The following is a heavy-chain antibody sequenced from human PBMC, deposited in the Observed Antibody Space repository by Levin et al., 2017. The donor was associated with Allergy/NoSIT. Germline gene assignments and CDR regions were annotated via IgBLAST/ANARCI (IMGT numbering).Heavy chain of an antibody. D-gene: IGHD3-10*01. J-gene: IGHJ5*02. CDR2: INHSGST. Sequence: SETLSLTFAVYGGSFSGYYWSWIRQPPGKGLEWIGEINHSGSTNYNPSLKSRVTISVDTSKNQFSLKLSSVTAADTAVYYCARPRGDYYGSGSYGSDPWGQGTLVTVSS. CDR1: GGSFSGYY. CDR3: ARPRGDYYGSGSYGSDP. V-gene: IGHV4-34*01.